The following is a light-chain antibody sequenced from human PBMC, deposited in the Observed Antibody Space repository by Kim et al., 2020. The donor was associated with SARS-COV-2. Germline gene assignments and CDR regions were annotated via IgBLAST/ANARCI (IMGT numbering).Light chain of an antibody. J-gene: IGLJ3*02. CDR2: QDS. CDR1: KLGDKY. CDR3: QAWDSSTGV. Sequence: SYELTQPPSASMSPGQTASITCSGDKLGDKYACWYQQKPGQSPVLVIYQDSKRPSGIPERFSGSNSGNTATLTISGTQAMDEADYYCQAWDSSTGVFGGGTQLTVL. V-gene: IGLV3-1*01.